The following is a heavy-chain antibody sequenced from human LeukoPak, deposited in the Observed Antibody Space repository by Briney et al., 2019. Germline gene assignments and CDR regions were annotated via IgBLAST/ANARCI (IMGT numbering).Heavy chain of an antibody. Sequence: PGGSLRLSCAASGFTVSSNYMSWIRQAPGKGLEWVSYISSSGSTIYYADSVKGRFTISRDNAKNSLYLQMNSLRAEDTAVYYCARGDSSWYKTLDDWGQGTLVTVSS. CDR1: GFTVSSNY. CDR2: ISSSGSTI. D-gene: IGHD6-13*01. V-gene: IGHV3-11*04. CDR3: ARGDSSWYKTLDD. J-gene: IGHJ4*02.